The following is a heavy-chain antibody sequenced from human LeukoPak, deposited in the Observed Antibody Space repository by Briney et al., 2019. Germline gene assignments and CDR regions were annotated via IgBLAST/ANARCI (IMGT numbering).Heavy chain of an antibody. Sequence: SDTMSLTCTSSGGSISSYYWSGLRQPPGEGLEWGGYIYYSCSTNYNPSLNSRVTISVDTSTNQFSMKLSSVTAADTAVYYCARVRGKWKPLDAFDIWGQGTMVTVSS. CDR2: IYYSCST. CDR1: GGSISSYY. D-gene: IGHD1-26*01. V-gene: IGHV4-59*01. J-gene: IGHJ3*02. CDR3: ARVRGKWKPLDAFDI.